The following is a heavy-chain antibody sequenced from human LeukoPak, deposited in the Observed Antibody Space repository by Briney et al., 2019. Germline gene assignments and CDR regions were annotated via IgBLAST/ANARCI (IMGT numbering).Heavy chain of an antibody. D-gene: IGHD4-17*01. V-gene: IGHV3-23*01. Sequence: PGGSLRLSCAASGFTFSTSAMNWVRQAPGKGLEWVSAISGSGGSTYYADSVKGRFTISRDNSKNTLYLQMNSLRAEDTAVYYCAKDLSATVTDYWGQGTLVTVSS. CDR3: AKDLSATVTDY. CDR1: GFTFSTSA. CDR2: ISGSGGST. J-gene: IGHJ4*02.